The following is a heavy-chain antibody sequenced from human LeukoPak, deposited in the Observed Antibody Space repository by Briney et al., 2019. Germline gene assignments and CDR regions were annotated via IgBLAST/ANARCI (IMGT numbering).Heavy chain of an antibody. Sequence: PGGSLRLSCAASGFTFSSYGMHWVRQAPGKGLEWVAVISYDGSNKYYADSVKGRFTISRDNSKNTLYPQMNSLRAEDTAVYYCAKDLDGDYALGFDYWGQGTLVTVSS. V-gene: IGHV3-30*18. D-gene: IGHD4-17*01. CDR1: GFTFSSYG. J-gene: IGHJ4*02. CDR3: AKDLDGDYALGFDY. CDR2: ISYDGSNK.